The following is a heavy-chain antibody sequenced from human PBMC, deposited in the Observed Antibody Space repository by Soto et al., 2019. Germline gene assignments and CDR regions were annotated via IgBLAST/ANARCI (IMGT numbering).Heavy chain of an antibody. D-gene: IGHD5-18*01. Sequence: EVQLVESGGGLVQPGGSLRLSCAASGFTFSSYSMNWVRQAPGKGLEWVSSISSSSSYIYYADSVKGRFTISRDNAKNSLYLQMNSLRAEDTAVYYCARDLRDTAMVTRYFYFDYWGQGTLVTVSS. J-gene: IGHJ4*02. CDR1: GFTFSSYS. CDR2: ISSSSSYI. V-gene: IGHV3-21*01. CDR3: ARDLRDTAMVTRYFYFDY.